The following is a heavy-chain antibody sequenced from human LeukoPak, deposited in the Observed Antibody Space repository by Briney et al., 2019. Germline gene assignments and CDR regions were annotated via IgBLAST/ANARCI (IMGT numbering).Heavy chain of an antibody. CDR1: GFAFDSFA. CDR3: VRSAFHAGSGNYYDY. J-gene: IGHJ4*02. D-gene: IGHD3-22*01. V-gene: IGHV3-23*01. Sequence: GGSLRLSCAASGFAFDSFAMSWVRQAPGQGLAWVSAIGDSSSHTYYADSVKGRFTISRDNAENTLYLQMNSLRVEDTAVYYCVRSAFHAGSGNYYDYWGQGTLVTVSS. CDR2: IGDSSSHT.